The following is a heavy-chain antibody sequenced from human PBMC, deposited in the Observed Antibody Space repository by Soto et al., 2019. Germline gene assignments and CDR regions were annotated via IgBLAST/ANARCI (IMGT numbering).Heavy chain of an antibody. CDR2: IYYTGST. Sequence: SETLSLTCTVSGDSISSYYWSWIRQPPGKGLEWIGYIYYTGSTNYNPSLKSRVTMSVDTSKNQFSLKLSSVTAADTAVYYCARDGTSAYKPFDYWGQGTLVTVSS. CDR3: ARDGTSAYKPFDY. D-gene: IGHD1-1*01. CDR1: GDSISSYY. V-gene: IGHV4-59*01. J-gene: IGHJ4*02.